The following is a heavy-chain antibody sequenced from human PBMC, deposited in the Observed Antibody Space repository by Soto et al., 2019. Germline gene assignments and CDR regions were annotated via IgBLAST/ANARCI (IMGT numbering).Heavy chain of an antibody. CDR1: GYTFTSYG. Sequence: ASVKVSCKASGYTFTSYGISWVRQAPGQGLEWMGWISAYNGNTNYAQKLQGRVTMTTDTSTSTAYMELRSLRSDDMAVYYCARDGPGYSSGWANYYYYYYMDVWGKGTTVTVSS. J-gene: IGHJ6*03. CDR2: ISAYNGNT. CDR3: ARDGPGYSSGWANYYYYYYMDV. D-gene: IGHD6-19*01. V-gene: IGHV1-18*03.